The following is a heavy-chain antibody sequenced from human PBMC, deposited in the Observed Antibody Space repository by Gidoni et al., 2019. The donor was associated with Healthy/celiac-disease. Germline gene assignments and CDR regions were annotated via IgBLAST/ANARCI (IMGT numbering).Heavy chain of an antibody. D-gene: IGHD6-13*01. CDR3: AREDPKAALVDY. Sequence: EVQLVESGGGLVKPGGSLRLSCAASGFTFSSYSMNWVRQAPGKGLEWVSSISSSSSYIYYADSVKGRFTISRDNAKNSLYLQMNSLRAEDTAVYYCAREDPKAALVDYWGQGTLVTVSS. CDR2: ISSSSSYI. CDR1: GFTFSSYS. V-gene: IGHV3-21*01. J-gene: IGHJ4*02.